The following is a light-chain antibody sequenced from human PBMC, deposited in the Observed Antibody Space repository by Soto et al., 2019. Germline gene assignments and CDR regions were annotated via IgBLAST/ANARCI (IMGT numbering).Light chain of an antibody. J-gene: IGKJ4*01. Sequence: ETVLTQSPATLSLSPGDRATLSCRASQSVDHYLAWYQQKPGQAPRLLIYDSSNRATGVPARFSGIGSGTDFTLTISSLEPEDFAVYYCQQRKIWPPLTFGGGTKVEIK. V-gene: IGKV3-11*01. CDR1: QSVDHY. CDR2: DSS. CDR3: QQRKIWPPLT.